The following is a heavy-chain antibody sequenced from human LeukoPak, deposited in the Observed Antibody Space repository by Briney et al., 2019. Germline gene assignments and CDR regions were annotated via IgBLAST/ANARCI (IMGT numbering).Heavy chain of an antibody. CDR2: ISGSGGGT. Sequence: GGSLRLSCAASGFTFSSYAMSWVRQAPGKGLEWVSAISGSGGGTYYADSVKDRFTISRDYSNNTLYLQMNSLRAEDTAVYYCAKTLLYYYDSSGYFDYWGQGTLVTVSS. D-gene: IGHD3-22*01. J-gene: IGHJ4*02. CDR3: AKTLLYYYDSSGYFDY. CDR1: GFTFSSYA. V-gene: IGHV3-23*01.